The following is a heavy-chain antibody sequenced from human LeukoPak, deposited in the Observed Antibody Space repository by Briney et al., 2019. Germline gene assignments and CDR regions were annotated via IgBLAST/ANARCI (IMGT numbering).Heavy chain of an antibody. CDR3: ARQYSRSSGRWFGP. V-gene: IGHV1-18*01. CDR1: GYSFMSYD. Sequence: ASVKVSCKASGYSFMSYDISWVRQAPGQGLEWMGWSSPYNGNTVYAQKIQGRVTMTADTSTDTAYMELRSPRFDDTAVYYCARQYSRSSGRWFGPWGQGTLVTVSS. J-gene: IGHJ5*01. CDR2: SSPYNGNT. D-gene: IGHD6-6*01.